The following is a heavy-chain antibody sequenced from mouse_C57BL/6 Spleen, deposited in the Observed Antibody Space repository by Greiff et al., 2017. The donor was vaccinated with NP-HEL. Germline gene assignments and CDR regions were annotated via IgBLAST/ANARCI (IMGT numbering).Heavy chain of an antibody. CDR2: IDPSDSET. Sequence: VQLQQPGAELVRPGSSVKLSCKASGYTFTSYWMHWVKQRPIQGLEWIGNIDPSDSETHYNQKFKDKATLTVDKSSSTAYMELRSLTSEDTAVYYCARSEDGYCPFAYWGQGTLVTVSA. V-gene: IGHV1-52*01. J-gene: IGHJ3*01. D-gene: IGHD2-3*01. CDR3: ARSEDGYCPFAY. CDR1: GYTFTSYW.